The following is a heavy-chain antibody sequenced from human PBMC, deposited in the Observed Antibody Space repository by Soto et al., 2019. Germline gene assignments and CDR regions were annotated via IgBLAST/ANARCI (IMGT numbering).Heavy chain of an antibody. CDR3: ARGPITFGGVIVGWFDP. CDR1: GYTFTSYA. CDR2: INAGNGNT. J-gene: IGHJ5*02. V-gene: IGHV1-3*01. Sequence: QVQLVQSGAEVKKPGASVKVSCKASGYTFTSYAMHWVRQAPGQRLEWMGWINAGNGNTKYSQKFQGRVTITRDTSASTAYMELSSLRSEDTAVYYCARGPITFGGVIVGWFDPWGQGTLVTVSS. D-gene: IGHD3-16*02.